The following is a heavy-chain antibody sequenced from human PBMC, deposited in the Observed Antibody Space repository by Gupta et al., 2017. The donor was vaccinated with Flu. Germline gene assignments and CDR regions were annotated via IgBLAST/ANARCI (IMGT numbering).Heavy chain of an antibody. CDR2: IWYDGSNK. CDR1: GFTFSSYG. J-gene: IGHJ4*02. D-gene: IGHD3-10*01. V-gene: IGHV3-33*06. CDR3: AKAMVRGVTPIDY. Sequence: QVQLVESGGGVVQPGRSLRLSCAASGFTFSSYGMPWVRQAPGKGLEWVAVIWYDGSNKYYADSVKGRFTISRDNSKNTLYLQMNSLRAEDTAVYYCAKAMVRGVTPIDYWGQGTLVTVSS.